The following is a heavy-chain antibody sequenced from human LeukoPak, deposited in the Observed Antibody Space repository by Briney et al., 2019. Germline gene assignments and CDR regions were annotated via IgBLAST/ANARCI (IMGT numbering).Heavy chain of an antibody. CDR1: GGSISSYF. D-gene: IGHD2-15*01. CDR3: ASACSGGYWDY. V-gene: IGHV4-59*01. J-gene: IGHJ4*02. CDR2: IYYSGST. Sequence: SETLSLTCTVSGGSISSYFWSWIRQPPGKGLEWIGYIYYSGSTNYNPSLKSRVTVSVDTSKNQFSLKLSSVTAADTAVYYCASACSGGYWDYWGQGTLVTVSS.